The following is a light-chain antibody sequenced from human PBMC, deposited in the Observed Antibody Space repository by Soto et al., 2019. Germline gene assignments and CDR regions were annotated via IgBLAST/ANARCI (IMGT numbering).Light chain of an antibody. Sequence: SPATLSLSPGESATLSCRASQSVSTYLAWYQQKPGQAPRLLIYGASNRATGIPDRFSGSGSGTDLTLTISRLEPEDFAVYYCQQYGSSGTFGQGTKVDNK. V-gene: IGKV3-20*01. CDR3: QQYGSSGT. CDR2: GAS. CDR1: QSVSTY. J-gene: IGKJ1*01.